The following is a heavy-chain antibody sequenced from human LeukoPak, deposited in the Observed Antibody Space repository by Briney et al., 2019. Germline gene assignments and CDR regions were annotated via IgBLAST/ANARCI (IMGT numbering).Heavy chain of an antibody. CDR3: AELGITMIGGV. D-gene: IGHD3-10*02. CDR2: ISWNSGSI. CDR1: GFTFGDYA. Sequence: GGSLRLSCAASGFTFGDYAMHWVRQAPGKGLEWVSGISWNSGSIVYADSVKGRFTISRDNAKNSLYLQMNSLRAEDTAVYYCAELGITMIGGVWGKGTTVTISS. V-gene: IGHV3-9*01. J-gene: IGHJ6*04.